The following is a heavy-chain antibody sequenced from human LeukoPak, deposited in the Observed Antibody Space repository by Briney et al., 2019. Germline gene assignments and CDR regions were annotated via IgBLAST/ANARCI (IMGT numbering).Heavy chain of an antibody. CDR3: ARDGLPAVDRWFDP. CDR2: IYTSGCT. V-gene: IGHV4-61*02. CDR1: GGSISSGSYY. J-gene: IGHJ5*02. Sequence: PSETLSLTCTVSGGSISSGSYYWSWIRQPAGKGLEWIGRIYTSGCTNYNPSLKSRVTISVDTSKNQFSLKLSSVTAADTAVYYCARDGLPAVDRWFDPWGQGTLVTVSS. D-gene: IGHD3-22*01.